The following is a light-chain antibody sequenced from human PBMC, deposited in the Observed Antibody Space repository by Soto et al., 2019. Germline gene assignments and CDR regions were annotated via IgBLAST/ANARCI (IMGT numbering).Light chain of an antibody. CDR2: AAS. J-gene: IGKJ4*01. CDR1: QSISTY. Sequence: DIQMTQSPSSLSASVGDRVTITCRASQSISTYLHWYQQKPGKAPNLLIYAASTLQSGVRSRFSGSGSGTDFTLTISSLKPQDFATYFCQHGYSTPPPVGGGTKVDIK. V-gene: IGKV1-39*01. CDR3: QHGYSTPPP.